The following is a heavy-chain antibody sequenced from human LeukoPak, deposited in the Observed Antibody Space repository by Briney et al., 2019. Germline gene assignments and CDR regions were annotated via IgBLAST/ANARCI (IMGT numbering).Heavy chain of an antibody. D-gene: IGHD3-3*01. CDR3: ARVPVGYDFWSGYFTDAFDI. Sequence: GGSLRLSCAASGFTFSSYSMNWVRQAPGKGLEWVSSISSSSSYIYYADSVKGRFTISRDNAKNSLYLQMNSLRAEDTAVYYCARVPVGYDFWSGYFTDAFDIWGQGTMVTVSS. J-gene: IGHJ3*02. CDR1: GFTFSSYS. CDR2: ISSSSSYI. V-gene: IGHV3-21*01.